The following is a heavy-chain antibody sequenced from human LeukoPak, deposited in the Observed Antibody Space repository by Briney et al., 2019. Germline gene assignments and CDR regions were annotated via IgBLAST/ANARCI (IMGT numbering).Heavy chain of an antibody. CDR3: TSNWNSDY. J-gene: IGHJ4*02. Sequence: GGSLRLSCAASGFTFSNAWMSWVRQAPGKGLEWVGRIKSKTDGGTTDYAAPVKCRFTSSRDDSKNTLYLQMHSLKTDDTAVYYCTSNWNSDYWGKGTLVTVSS. V-gene: IGHV3-15*01. CDR1: GFTFSNAW. CDR2: IKSKTDGGTT. D-gene: IGHD1-1*01.